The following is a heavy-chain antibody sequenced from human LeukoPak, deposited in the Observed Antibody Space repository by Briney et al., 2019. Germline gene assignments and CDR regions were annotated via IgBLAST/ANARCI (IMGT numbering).Heavy chain of an antibody. D-gene: IGHD1/OR15-1a*01. J-gene: IGHJ4*02. Sequence: GGSLRLSCAASGFIFSDYGMRWVRQAPGKGLEWVEFIRYDGSNEYYLDSVKGRFTISRDSSRNTLYLQMNSLRTEDTAVYYCAKEGTASKPSDLDYWGQGTLVTVSS. CDR1: GFIFSDYG. CDR3: AKEGTASKPSDLDY. V-gene: IGHV3-30*02. CDR2: IRYDGSNE.